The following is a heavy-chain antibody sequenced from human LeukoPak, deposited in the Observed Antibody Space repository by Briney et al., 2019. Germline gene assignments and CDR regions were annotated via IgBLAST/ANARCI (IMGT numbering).Heavy chain of an antibody. V-gene: IGHV4-34*01. CDR3: ARVKTGYRPVTLGYYYYMDV. CDR1: GGSFSGYY. CDR2: INHSGGT. J-gene: IGHJ6*03. D-gene: IGHD6-13*01. Sequence: SETLSLTCAVYGGSFSGYYWSWLRQAPGKGREWIGEINHSGGTNYNPSLESRVTISVDTSKKEFSLKLSSVTAADTAVYYCARVKTGYRPVTLGYYYYMDVWGKGTTVTVSS.